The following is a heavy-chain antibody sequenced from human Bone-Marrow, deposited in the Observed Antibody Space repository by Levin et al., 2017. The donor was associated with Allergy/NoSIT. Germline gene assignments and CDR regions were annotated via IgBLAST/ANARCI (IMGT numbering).Heavy chain of an antibody. Sequence: GASVKVSCSASGFTFSSYTMHWVRQAPGKGLEHVASIDGSGRRTNYADSVRGRFTISRDNSKSMLYLQMDSLRGDDTATYYCARDLTSVQTAASRKGLGYWGQGTLVTVSS. CDR3: ARDLTSVQTAASRKGLGY. J-gene: IGHJ4*02. D-gene: IGHD6-25*01. V-gene: IGHV3-64*04. CDR2: IDGSGRRT. CDR1: GFTFSSYT.